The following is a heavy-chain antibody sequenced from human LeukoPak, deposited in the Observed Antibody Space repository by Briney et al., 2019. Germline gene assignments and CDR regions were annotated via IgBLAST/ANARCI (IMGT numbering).Heavy chain of an antibody. V-gene: IGHV3-30*03. Sequence: GGSPRLSCAASGFTFSSYGMHWVRQAPGKGLEWVAVISYDGSNKYYADSVKGRFTISRDNSKNTLYLQMNSLRAGDTAVYYCGTHREDEGDYRPPDYWGEGPLVPVSS. CDR3: GTHREDEGDYRPPDY. D-gene: IGHD4-17*01. J-gene: IGHJ4*02. CDR1: GFTFSSYG. CDR2: ISYDGSNK.